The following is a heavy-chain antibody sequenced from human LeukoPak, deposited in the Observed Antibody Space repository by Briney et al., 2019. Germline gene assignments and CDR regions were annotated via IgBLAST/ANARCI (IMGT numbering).Heavy chain of an antibody. D-gene: IGHD3-22*01. CDR1: GGSISSGDYY. J-gene: IGHJ3*02. CDR3: ARYYYYDSSGYYYSAFDI. CDR2: IYYSGST. V-gene: IGHV4-30-4*01. Sequence: SQTLSLTCTVSGGSISSGDYYWRWLRQPPGTGLEWIGYIYYSGSTYYNPSLKSRVTISVDTSKNQFSLKLSSVTAADTAVYYCARYYYYDSSGYYYSAFDIWGQGTMVTVSS.